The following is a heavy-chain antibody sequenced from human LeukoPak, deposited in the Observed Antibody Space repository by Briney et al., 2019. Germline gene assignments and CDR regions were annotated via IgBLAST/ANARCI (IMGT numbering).Heavy chain of an antibody. Sequence: SGPTLVNXTQTLTLTYTFSGFSLSTSGMRVSWIRQPPGKALEWLARIDWDDDKFYSTSLKTRLTISKDTSKNQVVLTMTNMDPVDTATYYCARLNSGTYLDYWGQGTLVTVSS. CDR1: GFSLSTSGMR. D-gene: IGHD1-26*01. CDR2: IDWDDDK. V-gene: IGHV2-70*04. CDR3: ARLNSGTYLDY. J-gene: IGHJ4*02.